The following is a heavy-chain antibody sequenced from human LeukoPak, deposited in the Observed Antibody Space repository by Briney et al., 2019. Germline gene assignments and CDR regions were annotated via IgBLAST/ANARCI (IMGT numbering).Heavy chain of an antibody. CDR3: ARTVWFGELCYFDY. D-gene: IGHD3-10*01. CDR2: IYYSGST. CDR1: GGSISSYY. V-gene: IGHV4-59*01. Sequence: PSETLSLTCTVSGGSISSYYWSWIRQPPGKGLEWIGYIYYSGSTNYNPSPKSRVTISVDTSKNQFSLKLSSVTAADTAVYYCARTVWFGELCYFDYWGQGTLVTVSS. J-gene: IGHJ4*02.